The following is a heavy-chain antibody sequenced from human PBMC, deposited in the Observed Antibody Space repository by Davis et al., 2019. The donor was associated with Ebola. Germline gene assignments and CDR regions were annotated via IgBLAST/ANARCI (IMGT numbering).Heavy chain of an antibody. CDR3: ARDVSWGAADH. Sequence: GESLKISCAASGFTFSSYGIHWVRQAPGKGLEWVAFIRYDGSNKYHADSVKGRFTISRDNARNTLSLQMNSLRAEDTAVYYCARDVSWGAADHWGQGVLVTVSS. V-gene: IGHV3-30*02. CDR2: IRYDGSNK. CDR1: GFTFSSYG. J-gene: IGHJ4*02. D-gene: IGHD1-26*01.